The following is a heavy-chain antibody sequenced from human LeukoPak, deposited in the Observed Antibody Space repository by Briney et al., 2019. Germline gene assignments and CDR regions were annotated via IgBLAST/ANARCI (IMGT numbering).Heavy chain of an antibody. CDR3: ARSESYANDAFHI. Sequence: PSETLSLTCTVSGGSISSYHWSWIRQPAGKGLEWIGRLYTSGGTNYNPSLKSRVSMSVDTSKSQFSLELNSVTAAGTAVYYCARSESYANDAFHIWGQGTMVTVSS. J-gene: IGHJ3*02. V-gene: IGHV4-4*07. CDR1: GGSISSYH. D-gene: IGHD1-26*01. CDR2: LYTSGGT.